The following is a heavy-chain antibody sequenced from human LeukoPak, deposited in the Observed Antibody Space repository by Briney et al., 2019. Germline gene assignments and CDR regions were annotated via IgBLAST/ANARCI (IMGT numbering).Heavy chain of an antibody. CDR2: MNPNSGNT. Sequence: GASVKVSCKASGYTFTSYDINWVRQATGQGPEWMGWMNPNSGNTGYAQKFQGRVTMTRNTSISTAYMELSSLRSEDTAVYYCARVAVAGMIWWFDPWGQGTLVTVSS. V-gene: IGHV1-8*01. J-gene: IGHJ5*02. D-gene: IGHD6-19*01. CDR3: ARVAVAGMIWWFDP. CDR1: GYTFTSYD.